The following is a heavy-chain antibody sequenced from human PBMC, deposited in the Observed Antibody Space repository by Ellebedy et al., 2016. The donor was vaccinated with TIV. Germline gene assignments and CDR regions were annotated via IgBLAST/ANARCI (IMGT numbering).Heavy chain of an antibody. V-gene: IGHV1-24*01. CDR3: ARGRWLQSGLDYYYYYGMDV. CDR2: FDPEDGET. J-gene: IGHJ6*02. D-gene: IGHD5-24*01. Sequence: ASVKVSXXVSGYTLTELSMHWVRQAPGKGLEWMGGFDPEDGETIYAQKFQGRVTMTRDTSTSTVYMELSSLRSEDTAVYYCARGRWLQSGLDYYYYYGMDVWGQGTTVTVSS. CDR1: GYTLTELS.